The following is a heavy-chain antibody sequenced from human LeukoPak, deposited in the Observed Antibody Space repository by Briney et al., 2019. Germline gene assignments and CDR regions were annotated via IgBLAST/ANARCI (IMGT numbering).Heavy chain of an antibody. Sequence: GGSLRLSCVVSGFTYSDYWMGWVRQAPGEGLEWVANIKPDGSATYYVDSVKGRFTISRDNAKSSLSLQMSSLRVEDTAVYYRAGLGVNAGLDYWGQGTLVTVSS. V-gene: IGHV3-7*01. CDR3: AGLGVNAGLDY. J-gene: IGHJ4*02. CDR1: GFTYSDYW. D-gene: IGHD1-26*01. CDR2: IKPDGSAT.